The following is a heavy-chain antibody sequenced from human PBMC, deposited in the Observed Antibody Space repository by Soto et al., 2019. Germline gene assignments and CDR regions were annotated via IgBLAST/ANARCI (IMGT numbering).Heavy chain of an antibody. CDR1: GGSFSGYY. CDR2: INHSGST. V-gene: IGHV4-34*01. J-gene: IGHJ4*02. CDR3: ATYGSGSYNFDY. Sequence: SETLSLTCAVYGGSFSGYYWSWIRQPPGKGLEWIGEINHSGSTNYNPSLKSRVTISVDTPKNQFSLKLSSVTAADTAVYYCATYGSGSYNFDYWGQGTLVTVSS. D-gene: IGHD3-10*01.